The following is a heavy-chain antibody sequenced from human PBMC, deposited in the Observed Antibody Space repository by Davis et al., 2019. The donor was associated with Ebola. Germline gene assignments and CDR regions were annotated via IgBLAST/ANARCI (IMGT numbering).Heavy chain of an antibody. D-gene: IGHD3-3*01. V-gene: IGHV3-30*04. CDR2: VSHSERER. J-gene: IGHJ4*02. CDR3: ARAGFDEVLDY. Sequence: PGGSLRLSCAASGFIFRNYAMHWVRHVPGKGLAWVAVVSHSERERFYADSVKGRFTISRDNSENTLYLQMNSLTADDTSVYYCARAGFDEVLDYWGQGTPVTVSS. CDR1: GFIFRNYA.